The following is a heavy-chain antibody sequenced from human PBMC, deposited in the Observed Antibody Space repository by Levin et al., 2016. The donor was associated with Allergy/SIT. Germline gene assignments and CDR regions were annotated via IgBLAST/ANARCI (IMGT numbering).Heavy chain of an antibody. CDR1: GFTFSTYW. CDR2: IKKDGSGK. V-gene: IGHV3-7*01. J-gene: IGHJ4*02. CDR3: AKWSGSYSASYYLDY. Sequence: GESLKISCAGSGFTFSTYWMTWVRQAPGKGLEWVANIKKDGSGKNYVDSVKGRFTISRDNAKNSLYLQMNSLRADDTAVYYCAKWSGSYSASYYLDYWGQGMPVTVSS. D-gene: IGHD1-26*01.